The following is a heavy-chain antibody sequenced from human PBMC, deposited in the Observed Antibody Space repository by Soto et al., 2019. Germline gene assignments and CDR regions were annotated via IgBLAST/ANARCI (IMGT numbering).Heavy chain of an antibody. CDR1: GGTFSSYA. J-gene: IGHJ4*02. Sequence: QVQLVQSGAEVKKPGSSVKVSCKTSGGTFSSYAISWVRQAPGQGLEWMGGIIPMFGTANYAQKFQGRVTITADESTRTANMELSSLRSEDGAVYYCARSRANYYDSRGYYYSTFDYWGQGTLVTVSS. V-gene: IGHV1-69*12. CDR2: IIPMFGTA. CDR3: ARSRANYYDSRGYYYSTFDY. D-gene: IGHD3-22*01.